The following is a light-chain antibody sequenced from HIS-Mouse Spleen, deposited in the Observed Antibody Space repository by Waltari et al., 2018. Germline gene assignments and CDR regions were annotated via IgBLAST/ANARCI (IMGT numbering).Light chain of an antibody. Sequence: SYELTQPPSVSVSPGQTTSITCSGDKLGDKYACWYQQKPGQSPVLVIYQDSKRPSGIPDRFSGSNSGNTATLTNSGTQARDEADYYCQAWDSSTAVFGGGTKLTVL. CDR2: QDS. CDR1: KLGDKY. CDR3: QAWDSSTAV. J-gene: IGLJ2*01. V-gene: IGLV3-1*01.